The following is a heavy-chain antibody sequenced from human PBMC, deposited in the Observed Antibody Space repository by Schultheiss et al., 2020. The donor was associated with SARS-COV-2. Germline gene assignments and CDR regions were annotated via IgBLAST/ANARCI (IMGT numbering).Heavy chain of an antibody. V-gene: IGHV3-30*18. CDR2: IFSDGNTK. CDR1: RFTLSNYG. D-gene: IGHD6-19*01. CDR3: AKNASSSGWYLNCYFDL. Sequence: GGSLRLSCAASRFTLSNYGMHWVRQAPGKGLQWVAVIFSDGNTKYYDDAVEDRFTITRDNSKNKLSLQMNSLTAEDKAVYYCAKNASSSGWYLNCYFDLWGRGTLVTVSS. J-gene: IGHJ2*01.